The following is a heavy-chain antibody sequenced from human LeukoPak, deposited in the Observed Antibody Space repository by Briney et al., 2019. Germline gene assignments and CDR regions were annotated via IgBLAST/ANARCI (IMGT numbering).Heavy chain of an antibody. J-gene: IGHJ4*02. Sequence: LAASVKVSCKASGYTFTSYGISWVRQAPGQGLEWMGWISAYNGNTNSAQKLQDRVTLTTDTSTSTAYMELRSLRSDGTAVYYCARVASGSYYAPFDYWGQGTLVTVSS. D-gene: IGHD3-10*01. CDR1: GYTFTSYG. CDR2: ISAYNGNT. V-gene: IGHV1-18*01. CDR3: ARVASGSYYAPFDY.